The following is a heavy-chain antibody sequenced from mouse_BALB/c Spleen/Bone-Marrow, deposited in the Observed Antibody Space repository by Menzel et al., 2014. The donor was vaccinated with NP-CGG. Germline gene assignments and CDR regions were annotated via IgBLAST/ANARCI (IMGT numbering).Heavy chain of an antibody. V-gene: IGHV1-14*01. D-gene: IGHD2-14*01. Sequence: VQLKGSGPELVKPGASVKMSCKASGYTFTSSVMHWVKQKPGQGLEWIGYFNPYNDGSKYNEKFKGKATLTSDKSSSTAYKELSSLTSEDSAVYYCTKGGNYRYDFDYWGQGTTLTVSS. CDR2: FNPYNDGS. CDR1: GYTFTSSV. J-gene: IGHJ2*01. CDR3: TKGGNYRYDFDY.